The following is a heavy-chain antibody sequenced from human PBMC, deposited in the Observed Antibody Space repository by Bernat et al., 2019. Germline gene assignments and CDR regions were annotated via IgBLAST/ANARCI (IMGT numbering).Heavy chain of an antibody. CDR3: ARDLAAAGTPYGMDV. CDR1: GFTFSSYS. CDR2: ISSSSSTI. D-gene: IGHD6-13*01. V-gene: IGHV3-48*01. Sequence: EVQLVESGGGLVQPGGSLRLSCAASGFTFSSYSMNWVRQAPGKGLEWVSYISSSSSTIYYADSVKGRFTISRDNAKNSLYLQMNSLRAEDTAVYYCARDLAAAGTPYGMDVWGQGSTFTVSS. J-gene: IGHJ6*02.